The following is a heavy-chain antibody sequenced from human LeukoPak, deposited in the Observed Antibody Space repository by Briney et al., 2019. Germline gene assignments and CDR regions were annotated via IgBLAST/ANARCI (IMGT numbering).Heavy chain of an antibody. D-gene: IGHD3-10*01. Sequence: ASVKVSCKASGYTFTSYGISWVRQAPGQGLEWMGWISAYNGNTNYAQKLQGRVTMTTDTSTSTAYMELRSLRSDDTAVYYCARATMVRGVIIQGWFDPWGQGTLVTVPS. CDR3: ARATMVRGVIIQGWFDP. CDR2: ISAYNGNT. J-gene: IGHJ5*02. V-gene: IGHV1-18*01. CDR1: GYTFTSYG.